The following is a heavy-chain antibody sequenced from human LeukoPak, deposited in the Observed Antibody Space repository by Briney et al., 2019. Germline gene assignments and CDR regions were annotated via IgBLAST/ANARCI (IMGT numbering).Heavy chain of an antibody. J-gene: IGHJ6*03. CDR1: GFTFDDYA. CDR2: ISWDGGIP. V-gene: IGHV3-43D*03. CDR3: AKPDQGGGLGAFYYYMDV. Sequence: GGSLRLSCAASGFTFDDYAMHWVRQAPGKGLEWVSLISWDGGIPYYADSVKGRFTISRDNSKNSLYLQMNSLRAEDTALYYCAKPDQGGGLGAFYYYMDVWGIGTTVTVSS. D-gene: IGHD2-15*01.